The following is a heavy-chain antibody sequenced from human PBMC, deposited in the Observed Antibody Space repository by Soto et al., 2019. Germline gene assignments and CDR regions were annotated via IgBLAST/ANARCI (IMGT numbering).Heavy chain of an antibody. V-gene: IGHV1-8*01. CDR2: MNPNSGNT. Sequence: GASVKVSCKASGYTFASYDSNWVRQATGQGLEWMGWMNPNSGNTGYAQKFQGRVTMTRNTSISTAYMELSSLRSEDTAVYYCARVKYDFWSGPPYYMDVWGKGTTVTVSS. J-gene: IGHJ6*03. CDR1: GYTFASYD. CDR3: ARVKYDFWSGPPYYMDV. D-gene: IGHD3-3*01.